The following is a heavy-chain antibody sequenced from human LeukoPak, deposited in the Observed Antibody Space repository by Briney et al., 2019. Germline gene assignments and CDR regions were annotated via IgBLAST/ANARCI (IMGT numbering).Heavy chain of an antibody. CDR1: GFTFSDYY. J-gene: IGHJ4*02. CDR2: ISSSGSTI. D-gene: IGHD3-3*01. CDR3: ARDYGEYYDFWSGYYLDY. Sequence: GGSLRLSCAASGFTFSDYYMSWIRQAPGKGLEWVSYISSSGSTIYYADSVKGRFTISRDNAKNSLYLQMNSPRAEDTAVYYCARDYGEYYDFWSGYYLDYWGQGTLVTVSS. V-gene: IGHV3-11*04.